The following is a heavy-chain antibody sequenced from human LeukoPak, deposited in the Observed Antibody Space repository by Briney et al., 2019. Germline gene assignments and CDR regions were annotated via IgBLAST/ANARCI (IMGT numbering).Heavy chain of an antibody. V-gene: IGHV3-21*01. Sequence: PGGYLRLSCAASGFTFSSYSMNWVRQAPGKGLEWVSSISSSSSYIYYADSVKGPLTISRDNAKISLYLQMNSLRAEDTAVYYCARDRDNWNLDYWGQGTLVTVSS. D-gene: IGHD1-20*01. CDR1: GFTFSSYS. CDR2: ISSSSSYI. J-gene: IGHJ4*02. CDR3: ARDRDNWNLDY.